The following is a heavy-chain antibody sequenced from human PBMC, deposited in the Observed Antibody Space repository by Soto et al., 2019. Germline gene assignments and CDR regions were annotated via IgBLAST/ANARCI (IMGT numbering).Heavy chain of an antibody. Sequence: QVQLVQSGAEVKKPGASVKVSCKVSGYTLTELSMHWVRQAPGKGLEWMGGFDPEDGETIYAQKFQGRVTMNEDTSTDTAYMELSSLRSEDTAVYYCCSQGLVRKLDYWGQGTLVTVSS. J-gene: IGHJ4*02. CDR2: FDPEDGET. CDR3: CSQGLVRKLDY. V-gene: IGHV1-24*01. CDR1: GYTLTELS. D-gene: IGHD2-21*01.